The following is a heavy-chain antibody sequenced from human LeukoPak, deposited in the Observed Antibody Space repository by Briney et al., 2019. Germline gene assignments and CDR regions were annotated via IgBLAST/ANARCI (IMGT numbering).Heavy chain of an antibody. CDR3: ARGLPTASYYYMDV. V-gene: IGHV1-2*06. D-gene: IGHD2-2*01. J-gene: IGHJ6*03. Sequence: ASVKVSCRTSRSTFTDYYMHWVRQAPGQGLESMGRINPNSGGTNYAQNFQGRVTMTRDTSITTAYMELSRLRSDDTAVYYCARGLPTASYYYMDVWGKGTTVTVSS. CDR1: RSTFTDYY. CDR2: INPNSGGT.